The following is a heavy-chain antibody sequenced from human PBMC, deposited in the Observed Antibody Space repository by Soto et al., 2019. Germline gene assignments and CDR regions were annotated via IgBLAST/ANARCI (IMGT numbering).Heavy chain of an antibody. J-gene: IGHJ4*02. Sequence: ASVKVSCKASGDNFNSYGISWVRQAPGQGLEWMGWISANNGNTKYAQKVQGRVTMTTDTSTSIAYMELRSLRSDDTAVYYCARDHRYCSGGSCYVVAYWGQGTLVTVSS. D-gene: IGHD2-15*01. V-gene: IGHV1-18*01. CDR2: ISANNGNT. CDR1: GDNFNSYG. CDR3: ARDHRYCSGGSCYVVAY.